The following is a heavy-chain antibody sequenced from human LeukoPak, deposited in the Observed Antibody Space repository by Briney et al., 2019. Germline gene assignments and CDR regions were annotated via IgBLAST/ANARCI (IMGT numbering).Heavy chain of an antibody. CDR2: INPSGGST. D-gene: IGHD3-10*02. CDR1: GYTFTSYY. CDR3: ARGVFGELEKLMFQH. Sequence: ASVKVSCKASGYTFTSYYIHWVRQAPGQGLEWRGIINPSGGSTSYPQKFQDRVTMTRDTSTSTVYMELSSLKSDETAIYYCARGVFGELEKLMFQHWGQGTLVTVSS. V-gene: IGHV1-46*01. J-gene: IGHJ1*01.